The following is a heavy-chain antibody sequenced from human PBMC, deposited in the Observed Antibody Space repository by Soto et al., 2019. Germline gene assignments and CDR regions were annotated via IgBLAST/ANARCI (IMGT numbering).Heavy chain of an antibody. Sequence: QINLIESGPTLVKPTQTLTLTCTFSGFSLSTSGAAVGWVRQSPGRALEWLALIYWDGDKRYNASLGNRLTNTKDTSMNQVVLTLTNVDPADTATYYCAHRATMTIFGLIIDNGIWFDPWGQGTRVIVSS. CDR2: IYWDGDK. CDR3: AHRATMTIFGLIIDNGIWFDP. V-gene: IGHV2-5*02. J-gene: IGHJ5*02. CDR1: GFSLSTSGAA. D-gene: IGHD3-3*01.